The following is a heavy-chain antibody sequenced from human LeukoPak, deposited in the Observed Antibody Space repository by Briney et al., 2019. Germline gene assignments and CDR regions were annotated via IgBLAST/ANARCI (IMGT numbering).Heavy chain of an antibody. Sequence: ASVKVSCKASGYTFTSYGISWVRQAPGQGLEWMGGIIPIFGTANYAQKFQGRVTITTDESTSTAYMELSSLRSEDTAVYYCARDRGAGYCSSTSCPGHAFDIWDQGTMVTVSS. CDR3: ARDRGAGYCSSTSCPGHAFDI. CDR2: IIPIFGTA. D-gene: IGHD2-2*01. J-gene: IGHJ3*02. CDR1: GYTFTSYG. V-gene: IGHV1-69*05.